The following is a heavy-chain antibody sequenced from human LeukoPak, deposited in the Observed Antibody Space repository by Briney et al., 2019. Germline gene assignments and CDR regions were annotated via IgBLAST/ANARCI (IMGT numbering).Heavy chain of an antibody. CDR1: GDSVTSYY. V-gene: IGHV4-59*08. Sequence: NASETLSLTCSVPGDSVTSYYWSWIRQPPGKGREWIGYVSSDGTTNYTPSLRSRVIMSVDTAKNHISLSLTSLTAADTAVYYCARLDCTGDGCYNHWGQGTLVTVSS. D-gene: IGHD2-8*02. J-gene: IGHJ4*02. CDR2: VSSDGTT. CDR3: ARLDCTGDGCYNH.